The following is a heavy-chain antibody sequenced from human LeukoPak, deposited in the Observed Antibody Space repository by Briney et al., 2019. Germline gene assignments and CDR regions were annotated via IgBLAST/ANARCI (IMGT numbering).Heavy chain of an antibody. CDR1: GGSISSYY. D-gene: IGHD3-22*01. CDR3: ARALYDSRGYYYYMDV. Sequence: KPSETLSLTCTVSGGSISSYYWSWIRQPPGKGLEWIGYIYYSGSTNYNPSLKSRVTISVDTSKNQFSLKLSSVTAADTAVYYCARALYDSRGYYYYMDVWGKGTTVTISS. V-gene: IGHV4-59*01. CDR2: IYYSGST. J-gene: IGHJ6*03.